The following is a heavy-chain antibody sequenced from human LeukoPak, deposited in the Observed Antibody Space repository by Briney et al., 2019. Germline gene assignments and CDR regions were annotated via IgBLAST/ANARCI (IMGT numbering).Heavy chain of an antibody. J-gene: IGHJ4*02. CDR3: ARGGRIQLWLHSPQNFDY. V-gene: IGHV4-59*01. CDR2: IYYSGST. D-gene: IGHD5-18*01. Sequence: SETLSLTCTVSGGSISSYYWSWIRQPPGKGLEWIGYIYYSGSTNYNPSLKSRVTISVDTSKNQFSLKLSSVTAADTAVYYCARGGRIQLWLHSPQNFDYWGQGTLVTVSS. CDR1: GGSISSYY.